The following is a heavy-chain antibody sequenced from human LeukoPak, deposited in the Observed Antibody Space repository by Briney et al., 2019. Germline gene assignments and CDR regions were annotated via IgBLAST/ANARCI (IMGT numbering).Heavy chain of an antibody. V-gene: IGHV3-20*04. J-gene: IGHJ4*02. Sequence: PGGSLRLSCAASGFTFDDYGMSWVRQAPGKGLEWVSGINWNGGSTGYADSVKGRFTISRDNAKNSLYLQMNSLRAEDTAVYYCSSFSGYYYYFDYWGQGTLVTVSS. CDR3: SSFSGYYYYFDY. CDR1: GFTFDDYG. CDR2: INWNGGST. D-gene: IGHD3-22*01.